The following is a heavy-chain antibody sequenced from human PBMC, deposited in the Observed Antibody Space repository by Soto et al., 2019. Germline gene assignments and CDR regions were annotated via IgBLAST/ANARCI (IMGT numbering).Heavy chain of an antibody. CDR3: AREGVAVAGCFDY. D-gene: IGHD6-19*01. V-gene: IGHV3-33*01. CDR2: IWYDGSNK. J-gene: IGHJ4*02. CDR1: GFTFSSYG. Sequence: QVQLVESGGGVVQPGRSLRLSCAASGFTFSSYGMHWVRQAPGKGLEWVAVIWYDGSNKYYADSVKGRFTISRDNSKNTLYLPMNSLRAEDTAVDYCAREGVAVAGCFDYWGQGTMVTVAS.